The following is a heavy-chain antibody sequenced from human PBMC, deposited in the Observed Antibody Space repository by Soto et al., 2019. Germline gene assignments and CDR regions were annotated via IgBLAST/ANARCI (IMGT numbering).Heavy chain of an antibody. V-gene: IGHV4-30-4*01. Sequence: PSETLSLTCTVSGGSISSGAYYWSWIRQPPGKGLEWIGYIYYSGSTYYNPSLKSRVTISVDTSKNQCSLKLSSVTAAERVVYYCARAKYCDCWSGPPRYDYYGMDVWGQGTTVTVSS. CDR1: GGSISSGAYY. CDR2: IYYSGST. D-gene: IGHD3-3*01. J-gene: IGHJ6*02. CDR3: ARAKYCDCWSGPPRYDYYGMDV.